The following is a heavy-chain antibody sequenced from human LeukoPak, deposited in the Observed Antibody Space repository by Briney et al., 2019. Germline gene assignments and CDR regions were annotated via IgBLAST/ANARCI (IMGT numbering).Heavy chain of an antibody. Sequence: PGGSLRLSCAASGFVFSTYTMSWVRQAPGKGLEWVSSISSSGGSTYSADSVKGRFTISRDNSKNTLYLQVSSLRPEDTAVYYCAKAAVYHDYCPDSWGRGTLVTVSS. V-gene: IGHV3-23*01. CDR1: GFVFSTYT. D-gene: IGHD2/OR15-2a*01. CDR3: AKAAVYHDYCPDS. CDR2: ISSSGGST. J-gene: IGHJ4*02.